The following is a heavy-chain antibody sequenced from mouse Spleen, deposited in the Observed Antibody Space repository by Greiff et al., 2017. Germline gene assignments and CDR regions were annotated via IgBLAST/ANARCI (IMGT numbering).Heavy chain of an antibody. V-gene: IGHV2-6-4*01. Sequence: VKLVESGPGLVAPSQSLSITCTVSGFSLSRYSVHWVRQPPGKGLEWLGMIWGGGSTDYNSALKSRLSISKDNSKSQVFLKMNSLQTDDTAMYYCATYGSSYDYAMDYWGQGTSVTVSS. CDR3: ATYGSSYDYAMDY. J-gene: IGHJ4*01. D-gene: IGHD1-1*01. CDR1: GFSLSRYS. CDR2: IWGGGST.